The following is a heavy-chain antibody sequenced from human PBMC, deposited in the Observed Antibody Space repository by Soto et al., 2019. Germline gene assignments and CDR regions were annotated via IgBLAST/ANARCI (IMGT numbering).Heavy chain of an antibody. D-gene: IGHD6-13*01. CDR2: ISGSGGST. CDR3: AKHKTAGYSSSWYPPAPNYYYYYGMDV. J-gene: IGHJ6*02. CDR1: GFTFSSYA. Sequence: GVLRLSCAASGFTFSSYAMSWVRQAPGKGLEWVSAISGSGGSTYYADSVKGRFTISRDNSKNTLYLQMNSLRAEDTAVYYCAKHKTAGYSSSWYPPAPNYYYYYGMDVWGQGTTVTVSS. V-gene: IGHV3-23*01.